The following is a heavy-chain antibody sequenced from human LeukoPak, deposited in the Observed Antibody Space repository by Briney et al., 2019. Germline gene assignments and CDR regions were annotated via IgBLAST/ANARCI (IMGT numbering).Heavy chain of an antibody. D-gene: IGHD6-19*01. CDR1: GFTVSSNY. J-gene: IGHJ4*02. CDR2: IYSGGST. V-gene: IGHV3-53*01. Sequence: PGGSLRLSCAASGFTVSSNYMSWVRQAPGKGLEWVSVIYSGGSTYYADSVKGRFTISRDNSKNTLYLQMNSLRAEDTAVYYCAKGSEQWLVPLDFDYWGQGTLVTVSS. CDR3: AKGSEQWLVPLDFDY.